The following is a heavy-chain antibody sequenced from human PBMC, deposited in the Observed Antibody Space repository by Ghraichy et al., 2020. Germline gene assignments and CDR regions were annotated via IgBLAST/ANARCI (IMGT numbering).Heavy chain of an antibody. D-gene: IGHD1-26*01. CDR1: GGSVSSGSYY. Sequence: SETLSLTCTVSGGSVSSGSYYWSWIRQPPGKGLEWIGYIYYSGSTNYNPSLKSRVTISVDTSKNQFSLKLSSVTAADTAVYYCATQMYSGSYYVHYWGQGTLVTVSS. CDR2: IYYSGST. V-gene: IGHV4-61*01. J-gene: IGHJ4*02. CDR3: ATQMYSGSYYVHY.